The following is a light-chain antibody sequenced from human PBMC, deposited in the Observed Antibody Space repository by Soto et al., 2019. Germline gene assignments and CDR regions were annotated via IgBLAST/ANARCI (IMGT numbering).Light chain of an antibody. V-gene: IGLV3-1*01. CDR2: QDM. Sequence: SYELTQPPSVSVSPGQTASITCSGDKLGNKYACWYQQKPGQSPVLVIYQDMKRPSGIPERFSGSNSGNTATLTISGTQAMDEADYYCQAWDSSTVVFGGGTKDRP. CDR1: KLGNKY. CDR3: QAWDSSTVV. J-gene: IGLJ2*01.